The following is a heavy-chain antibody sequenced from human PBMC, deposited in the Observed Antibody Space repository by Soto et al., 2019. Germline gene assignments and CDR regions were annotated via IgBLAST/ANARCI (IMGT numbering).Heavy chain of an antibody. CDR3: ARWSVDTAMAEYYYYYGMDV. V-gene: IGHV1-69*06. CDR2: IIPIFGTA. Sequence: GASVKVSFKASGGTFSSYAISWLRQAPGQGLEWMGGIIPIFGTANYAQKFQGRVTITADKSTSTAYMELSSLRSEDTAVYYCARWSVDTAMAEYYYYYGMDVWGQGTTVTVSS. J-gene: IGHJ6*02. CDR1: GGTFSSYA. D-gene: IGHD5-18*01.